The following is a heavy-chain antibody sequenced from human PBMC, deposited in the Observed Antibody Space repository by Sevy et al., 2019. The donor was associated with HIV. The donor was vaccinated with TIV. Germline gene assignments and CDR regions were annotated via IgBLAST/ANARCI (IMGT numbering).Heavy chain of an antibody. V-gene: IGHV4-59*01. J-gene: IGHJ4*02. CDR2: IYYSGST. CDR1: GGSISSYY. Sequence: SQTFSLTCTVSGGSISSYYWSWIRQPPGKGLEWIGYIYYSGSTNYNPSLKSRVTISVDTSENQFSLMLSSVTAADTAVYYCARVGSDWELDYWGQGTLVTVSS. CDR3: ARVGSDWELDY. D-gene: IGHD1-26*01.